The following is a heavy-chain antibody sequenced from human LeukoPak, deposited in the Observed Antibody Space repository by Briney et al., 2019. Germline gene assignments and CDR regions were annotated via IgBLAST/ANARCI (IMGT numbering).Heavy chain of an antibody. V-gene: IGHV3-48*02. CDR2: ISTGSSTT. CDR3: ARVAAGYSVNYFDY. Sequence: GGSLRLSCAASEFAFSTYNMNWVRQAPGKGLEWVSYISTGSSTTYYADSVKGRLTISRDNVENSLYLQMNSLRDEDTAVYYCARVAAGYSVNYFDYWGQGTLVTVSS. J-gene: IGHJ4*02. D-gene: IGHD4-23*01. CDR1: EFAFSTYN.